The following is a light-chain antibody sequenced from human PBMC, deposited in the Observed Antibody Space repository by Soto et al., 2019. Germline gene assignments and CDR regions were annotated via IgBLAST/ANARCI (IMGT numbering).Light chain of an antibody. CDR2: AAS. CDR1: QSISNY. Sequence: DIQMTQSPSSLSASVGDRVTITCRASQSISNYLNWYQQKPGKAPKLLIYAASSLQSGVPSRFSGSGSETDFTLTISSLQPEDFATYYCQQSYSTPYTFCQGTKLEIK. J-gene: IGKJ2*01. V-gene: IGKV1-39*01. CDR3: QQSYSTPYT.